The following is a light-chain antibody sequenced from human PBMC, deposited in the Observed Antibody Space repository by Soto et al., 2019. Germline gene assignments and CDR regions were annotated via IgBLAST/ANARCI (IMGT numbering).Light chain of an antibody. J-gene: IGLJ2*01. CDR2: GNS. Sequence: QSVLTQPPSVSGAPGQRVTISCTGSSSNIGAGYDVHWYQQLPGTAPKLLIYGNSNRPSGVPDRFSGSKSGTSASLAITGLQAEDEADYDCQSYDSSLSGNVVFGGGTKLTV. CDR1: SSNIGAGYD. V-gene: IGLV1-40*01. CDR3: QSYDSSLSGNVV.